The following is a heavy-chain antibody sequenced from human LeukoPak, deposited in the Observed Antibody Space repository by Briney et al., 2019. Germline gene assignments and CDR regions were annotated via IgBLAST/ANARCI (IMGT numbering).Heavy chain of an antibody. Sequence: SETLYLTCTVSDASISGYYWSWIRQPPGKGLEWIGSIHFSGSTNYNPSLRSRVTISVDTSKNQLSLKLSSVTAADTAVYYCARDLGGIYFDYWGQGTLVTVSS. V-gene: IGHV4-59*01. CDR1: DASISGYY. CDR2: IHFSGST. CDR3: ARDLGGIYFDY. J-gene: IGHJ4*02. D-gene: IGHD1-26*01.